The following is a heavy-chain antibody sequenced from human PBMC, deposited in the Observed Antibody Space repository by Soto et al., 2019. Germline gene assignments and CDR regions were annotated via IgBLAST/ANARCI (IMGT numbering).Heavy chain of an antibody. J-gene: IGHJ3*02. CDR1: GGSISSYY. V-gene: IGHV4-59*01. CDR3: ARVTPSYDSSGYYKGPDAFDI. CDR2: IYYSGST. Sequence: ASENLSLTCTVSGGSISSYYWSWIRQPPGKGLEWIGYIYYSGSTNYNPSLKSRVTISVDTSKNQFSLKLSSVTAADTAVYYCARVTPSYDSSGYYKGPDAFDIWGQGTMVTVSS. D-gene: IGHD3-22*01.